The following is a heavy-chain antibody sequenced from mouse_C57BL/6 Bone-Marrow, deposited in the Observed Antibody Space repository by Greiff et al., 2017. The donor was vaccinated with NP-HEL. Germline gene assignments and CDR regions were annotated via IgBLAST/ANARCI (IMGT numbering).Heavy chain of an antibody. J-gene: IGHJ3*01. CDR1: GFNIKDDY. CDR3: TTWAQATAY. Sequence: VQLQQSGAELVRPGASVKLSCTASGFNIKDDYMHWVKQRPEQGLEWIGWIDLENGDTEYASKFQGKATITADTSSNTAYLQLSSLTSEDTAVYYCTTWAQATAYWGQGTLVTVSA. CDR2: IDLENGDT. V-gene: IGHV14-4*01. D-gene: IGHD3-2*02.